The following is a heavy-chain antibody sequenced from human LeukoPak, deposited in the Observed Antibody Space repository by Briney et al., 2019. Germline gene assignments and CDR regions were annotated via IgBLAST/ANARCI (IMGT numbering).Heavy chain of an antibody. J-gene: IGHJ6*02. CDR3: ARDQGSGWYRVFIFVAQYNPVYYYYGMDV. D-gene: IGHD6-19*01. CDR2: MNPNSGNT. V-gene: IGHV1-8*01. Sequence: ASVKVSCKASGYTFTSYGINWVRQATGQGLEWMGWMNPNSGNTGYAQKFQGRVTMTRNTSISTAYMELSSLRSEDTAVYYCARDQGSGWYRVFIFVAQYNPVYYYYGMDVWGQGTTVTVSS. CDR1: GYTFTSYG.